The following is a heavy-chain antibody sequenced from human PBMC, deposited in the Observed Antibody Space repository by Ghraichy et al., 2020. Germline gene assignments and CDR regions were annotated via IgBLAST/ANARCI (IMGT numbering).Heavy chain of an antibody. D-gene: IGHD2-21*02. V-gene: IGHV3-30*04. Sequence: LNISCAASGFTFSSYAMHWVRQAPGKGLEWVAVISYDGIYTYFADSVKGRFTISRDNSKNTLYLQMNSLRPDDTAVYYCTRDAYCGGDCYFHWYFDLWGRGTLVTGSS. CDR1: GFTFSSYA. CDR3: TRDAYCGGDCYFHWYFDL. CDR2: ISYDGIYT. J-gene: IGHJ2*01.